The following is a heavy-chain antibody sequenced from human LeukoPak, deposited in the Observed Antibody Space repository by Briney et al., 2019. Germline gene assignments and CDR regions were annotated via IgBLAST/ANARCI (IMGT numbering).Heavy chain of an antibody. CDR3: ARSHYGDYFYFDY. CDR1: GGFISSYY. Sequence: SETLSLTCTVSGGFISSYYWSWIRQPPGKGLEWIGYIYYSGSTNYNPSLKSRVTISVDTSKNQFSLKLSSVTAADTAVYYCARSHYGDYFYFDYWGQGTLVTVSS. CDR2: IYYSGST. V-gene: IGHV4-59*08. D-gene: IGHD4-17*01. J-gene: IGHJ4*02.